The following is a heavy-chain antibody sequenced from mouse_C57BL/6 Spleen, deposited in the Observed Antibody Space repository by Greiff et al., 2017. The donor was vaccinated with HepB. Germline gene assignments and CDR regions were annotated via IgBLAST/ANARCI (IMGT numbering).Heavy chain of an antibody. V-gene: IGHV14-4*01. CDR3: TTPFTTVVATRYFDV. CDR2: IDPENGDT. J-gene: IGHJ1*03. CDR1: GFNIKDDY. D-gene: IGHD1-1*01. Sequence: EVQLQQSGAELVRPGASVKLSCTASGFNIKDDYMHWVKQRPEQGLEWIGWIDPENGDTEYASKFQGKATITADTSSNTAYLQLSILTSEDTAVYYCTTPFTTVVATRYFDVWGTGTTVTVSS.